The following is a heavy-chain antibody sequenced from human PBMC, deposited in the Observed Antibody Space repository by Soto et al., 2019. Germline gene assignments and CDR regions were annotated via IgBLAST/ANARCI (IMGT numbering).Heavy chain of an antibody. CDR1: GFTFSSYA. V-gene: IGHV3-23*01. J-gene: IGHJ4*02. CDR2: ISGSGGST. D-gene: IGHD4-17*01. Sequence: GGSLRLSCAASGFTFSSYAMSWVRQAPGKGLEWVSAISGSGGSTYYADSVKGRFTISRDNSKNTLYLQMNSLRAEDTAVYYCATPPPDYGDYGGSYYFDYRGQGTLVTVSS. CDR3: ATPPPDYGDYGGSYYFDY.